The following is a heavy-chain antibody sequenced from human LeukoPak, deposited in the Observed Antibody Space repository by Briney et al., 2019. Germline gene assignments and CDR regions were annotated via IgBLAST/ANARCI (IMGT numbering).Heavy chain of an antibody. CDR3: ARVVPAAGLSLYYYYYGMDV. V-gene: IGHV4-39*01. CDR2: IYYSGST. J-gene: IGHJ6*02. D-gene: IGHD2-2*01. CDR1: GGSISSGGYY. Sequence: PSQTLSLTCAVSGGSISSGGYYWGWIRQPPGKGLEWIGSIYYSGSTYYNPSLKSRVTISVDTSKNQFSLKLSSVTAADTAVYYCARVVPAAGLSLYYYYYGMDVWGQGTAVTVSS.